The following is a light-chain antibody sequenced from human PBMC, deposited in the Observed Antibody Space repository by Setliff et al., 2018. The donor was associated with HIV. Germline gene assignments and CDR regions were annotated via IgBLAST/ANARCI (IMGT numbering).Light chain of an antibody. Sequence: QSALTQPASVSGSPGQSITISCTGTSSDVGGYNYVSWYQQHPGKAAKLMIYDVNNRPSGVSHRFSGSKSGNTASLTISGLQAEDEADYYCSSYRSSSTLTVFGGGTKVTVL. CDR3: SSYRSSSTLTV. J-gene: IGLJ2*01. V-gene: IGLV2-14*03. CDR1: SSDVGGYNY. CDR2: DVN.